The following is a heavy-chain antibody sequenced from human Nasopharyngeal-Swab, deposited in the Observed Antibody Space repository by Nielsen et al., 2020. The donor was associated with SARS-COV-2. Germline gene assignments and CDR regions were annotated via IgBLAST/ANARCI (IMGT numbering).Heavy chain of an antibody. V-gene: IGHV3-21*01. CDR1: GFTFSSYS. J-gene: IGHJ4*02. D-gene: IGHD3-22*01. CDR3: ATHYHDSSGFAY. Sequence: GESLKISCAASGFTFSSYSMNWVRQAPGKGLEWVSSISSSSSYIYYADSVKGRFTISRDNAKNSLYLQMNSLRAEDTAVYYCATHYHDSSGFAYWGRGTLVTVSS. CDR2: ISSSSSYI.